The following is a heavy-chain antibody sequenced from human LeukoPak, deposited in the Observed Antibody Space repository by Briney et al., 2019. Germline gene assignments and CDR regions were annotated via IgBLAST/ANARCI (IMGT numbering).Heavy chain of an antibody. Sequence: SETLSLTCAVYGGSFSGYYWSWIRQPPGKGLEWIGEINHSGSTNYNPSLKSRVTISVDTSKNQFSLKLSSVTAADTAVYYCAKGGGGMDVWGQGTTVTVSS. CDR1: GGSFSGYY. CDR3: AKGGGGMDV. J-gene: IGHJ6*02. CDR2: INHSGST. V-gene: IGHV4-34*01.